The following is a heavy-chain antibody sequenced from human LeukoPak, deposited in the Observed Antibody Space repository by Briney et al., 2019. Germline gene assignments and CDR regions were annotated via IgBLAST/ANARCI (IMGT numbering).Heavy chain of an antibody. Sequence: PSETLSLTCAVSGDSISSGYYWGWVRQPPGKVLEWIASIYYRGTTYYKASLKSRLTVSRDTSKNEFSLKVRSVTVADTAVYYCAREDEYDAWNEESSRDYWGQGILVTVSS. J-gene: IGHJ4*02. V-gene: IGHV4-38-2*02. D-gene: IGHD3-3*01. CDR3: AREDEYDAWNEESSRDY. CDR2: IYYRGTT. CDR1: GDSISSGYY.